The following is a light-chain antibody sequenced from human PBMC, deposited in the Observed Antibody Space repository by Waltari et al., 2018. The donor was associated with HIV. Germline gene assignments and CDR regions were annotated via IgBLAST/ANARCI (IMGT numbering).Light chain of an antibody. V-gene: IGLV3-21*02. J-gene: IGLJ2*01. CDR3: QVWDASGDHGAVF. Sequence: SYVLTQPPSVSVGPGQTARITCGANKIAAKSVHWYQQRPGQAPVLVVHDDSDRPSGIPERFSGSNSGNTATLTISGVEAGDEADYYCQVWDASGDHGAVFFGGGTKLTVL. CDR2: DDS. CDR1: KIAAKS.